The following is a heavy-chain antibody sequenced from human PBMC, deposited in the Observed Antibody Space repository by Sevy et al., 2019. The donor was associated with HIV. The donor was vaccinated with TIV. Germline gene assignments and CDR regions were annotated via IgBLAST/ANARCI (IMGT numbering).Heavy chain of an antibody. V-gene: IGHV3-74*03. CDR3: ARDSGKAVAAFF. CDR2: INSDGNKT. J-gene: IGHJ3*01. D-gene: IGHD6-19*01. Sequence: GGSLRLSCAGSGFTFSSYWMHWVRQDPGKGLVWVSRINSDGNKTTYADSVKGRFTISRDNAENSLYLQMNRLRAEDTGVYYCARDSGKAVAAFFWGQGTMVTVSS. CDR1: GFTFSSYW.